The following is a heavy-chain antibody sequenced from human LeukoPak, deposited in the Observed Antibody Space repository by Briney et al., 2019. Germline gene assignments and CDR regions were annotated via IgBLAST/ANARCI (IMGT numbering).Heavy chain of an antibody. CDR3: AKGAGPPWFDP. CDR2: IYYSGST. J-gene: IGHJ5*02. Sequence: PETLSLTCTVSGGSISSSSYYWGWIRQPPGKGLEWIGYIYYSGSTNYNPSLKSRVTISVDTSKNHFSMKLSSVTAADTAVYYCAKGAGPPWFDPWGQGTLVTVSS. CDR1: GGSISSSSYY. D-gene: IGHD6-19*01. V-gene: IGHV4-61*05.